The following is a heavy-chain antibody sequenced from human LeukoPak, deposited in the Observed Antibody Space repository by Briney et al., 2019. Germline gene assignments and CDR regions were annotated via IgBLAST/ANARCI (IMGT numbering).Heavy chain of an antibody. V-gene: IGHV3-23*01. Sequence: TGGSLRLSCAASGFTFSSYAMSWVRQAPGKGVEWVSAISGSGGSTYYADSMKGRFTISRDNSKNTLYLQMNSLRAEDTAVYYCAKQGSYDFWSGYYIDYWGQGTLVTVSS. J-gene: IGHJ4*02. CDR1: GFTFSSYA. CDR2: ISGSGGST. CDR3: AKQGSYDFWSGYYIDY. D-gene: IGHD3-3*01.